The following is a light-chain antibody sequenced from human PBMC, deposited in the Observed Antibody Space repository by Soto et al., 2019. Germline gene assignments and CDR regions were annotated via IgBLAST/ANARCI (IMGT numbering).Light chain of an antibody. CDR3: QQYNAFWT. V-gene: IGKV1-5*01. Sequence: DIQMTPSPSTLSASVGDTVTITCRASQSISSGLAWYQHKPGKAPKLLIYDVYNLESGVPSRFTGSGYVTEFTLTISSLQPDDVASYYCQQYNAFWTLGQGTRVEI. J-gene: IGKJ1*01. CDR1: QSISSG. CDR2: DVY.